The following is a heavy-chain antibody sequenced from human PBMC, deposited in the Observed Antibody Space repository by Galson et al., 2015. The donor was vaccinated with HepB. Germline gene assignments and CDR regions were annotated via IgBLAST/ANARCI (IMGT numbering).Heavy chain of an antibody. CDR3: ARDSIAVAGTLDAFDI. V-gene: IGHV3-48*04. Sequence: SLRLSCAASGFTFSSYSVNWVRQAPGKGLEWVSYISSSSSTIYYADSVKGRFTISRDNAKNSLYLQMNSLRAEDTAVYYCARDSIAVAGTLDAFDIWGQGTMVTVSS. D-gene: IGHD6-19*01. CDR1: GFTFSSYS. J-gene: IGHJ3*02. CDR2: ISSSSSTI.